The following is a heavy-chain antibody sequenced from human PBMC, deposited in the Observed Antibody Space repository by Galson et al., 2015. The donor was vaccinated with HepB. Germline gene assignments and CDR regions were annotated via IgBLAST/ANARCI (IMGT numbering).Heavy chain of an antibody. CDR1: GFTFSNYW. Sequence: SLRLSCAASGFTFSNYWMHWVRQAPGKGLVWVSRISSDGTYITYADSVKGRFTISRDNAKNTLYLQMNSPRAGDTALYYCARTRGAAAGIFDYWGQGSLVTVSS. D-gene: IGHD6-13*01. CDR3: ARTRGAAAGIFDY. J-gene: IGHJ4*02. V-gene: IGHV3-74*01. CDR2: ISSDGTYI.